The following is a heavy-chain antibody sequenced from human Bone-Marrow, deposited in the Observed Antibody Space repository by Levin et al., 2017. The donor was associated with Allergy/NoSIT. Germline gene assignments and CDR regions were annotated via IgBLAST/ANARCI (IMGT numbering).Heavy chain of an antibody. Sequence: SVKVSCKASGGTFSSYAISWVRQAPGQGLEWMGGIIPIFGTANYAQKFQGRVTITADESTSTAYMELSSLRSEDTAVYYCAREKLGYCSSTSCWDDYYYMDVWGKGTTVTVSS. CDR2: IIPIFGTA. D-gene: IGHD2-2*01. CDR3: AREKLGYCSSTSCWDDYYYMDV. CDR1: GGTFSSYA. J-gene: IGHJ6*03. V-gene: IGHV1-69*13.